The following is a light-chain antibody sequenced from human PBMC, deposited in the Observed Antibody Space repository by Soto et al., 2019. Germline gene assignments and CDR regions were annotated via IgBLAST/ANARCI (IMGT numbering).Light chain of an antibody. J-gene: IGLJ3*02. CDR3: ATWDDNLNGPV. CDR2: GNN. CDR1: SSNIGSSP. V-gene: IGLV1-44*01. Sequence: QSVLTQPPSASGTPGQRVTISCSGSSSNIGSSPVNWYQQLPGMAPRLLIYGNNQPPSGVPDRFSGSKSGTSASLAIGGLQSEDEGDYYCATWDDNLNGPVFGGGTQLTVL.